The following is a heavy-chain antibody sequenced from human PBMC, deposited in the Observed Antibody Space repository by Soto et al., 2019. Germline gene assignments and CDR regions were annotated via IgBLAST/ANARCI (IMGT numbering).Heavy chain of an antibody. CDR3: AIGVFDY. Sequence: ASVKVSCKVSGYTLTELSMHWVRQAPGKGLEWMGWFDAENGDTNYSQKFQGRVTITRDTSASTAYMELSSLRSEDTAVYYCAIGVFDYWGQGTLVTVSS. V-gene: IGHV1-24*01. J-gene: IGHJ4*02. D-gene: IGHD3-16*01. CDR2: FDAENGDT. CDR1: GYTLTELS.